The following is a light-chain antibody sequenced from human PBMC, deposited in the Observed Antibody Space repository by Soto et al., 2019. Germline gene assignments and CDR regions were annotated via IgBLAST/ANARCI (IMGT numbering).Light chain of an antibody. CDR3: QQYHNWPPAT. CDR2: GAS. CDR1: QSISSSY. V-gene: IGKV3D-15*01. Sequence: ERVMTQSPATLSVSPGERATLSCGSIQSISSSYLAWYQQKPGQAPRLLLYGASNRATGIPDRFSGSGSGTEFTLTISRLQSDDFAVYSCQQYHNWPPATFGQGTKVDIK. J-gene: IGKJ1*01.